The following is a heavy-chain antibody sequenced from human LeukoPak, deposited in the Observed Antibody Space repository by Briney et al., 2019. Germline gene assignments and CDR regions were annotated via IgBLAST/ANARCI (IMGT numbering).Heavy chain of an antibody. CDR3: ASPYYDFWSGYLPGY. CDR1: GYTFTSHG. CDR2: ISAYNGNT. V-gene: IGHV1-18*01. D-gene: IGHD3-3*01. J-gene: IGHJ4*02. Sequence: ASVKVSCKASGYTFTSHGISWVRQAPGQGLEWMGWISAYNGNTNYAQKLQGRVTMTTDTSTSTAYMELRSLRSDDTAVYYCASPYYDFWSGYLPGYWGQGTLVTVSS.